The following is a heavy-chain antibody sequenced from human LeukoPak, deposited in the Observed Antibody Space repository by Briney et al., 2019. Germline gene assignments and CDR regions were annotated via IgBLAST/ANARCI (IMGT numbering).Heavy chain of an antibody. CDR1: GFTFSSYA. CDR3: AKTSYYDFWSGYYKGRYYFDY. D-gene: IGHD3-3*01. V-gene: IGHV3-23*01. CDR2: ISGSGGST. Sequence: GGSLRLSCAASGFTFSSYAMSWVRQAPGKGLEWVSAISGSGGSTYYADSVKGRFTISRDNSKNTLYLQMNSLGAEDTAVYYCAKTSYYDFWSGYYKGRYYFDYWGQGTLVTVSS. J-gene: IGHJ4*02.